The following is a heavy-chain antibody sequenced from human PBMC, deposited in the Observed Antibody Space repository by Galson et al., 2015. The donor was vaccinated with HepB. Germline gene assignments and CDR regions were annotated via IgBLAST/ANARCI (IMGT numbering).Heavy chain of an antibody. D-gene: IGHD2-15*01. CDR3: ARGDIVVVVAATPNYYYYGMDV. J-gene: IGHJ6*02. CDR2: TYYRSKWYN. CDR1: GDSVSSNSAA. Sequence: CAISGDSVSSNSAAWNRIRQSPSRGLEWLGRTYYRSKWYNDYAVSVKSRITINPDTSKNQFSLQLNSVTPEDTAVYYCARGDIVVVVAATPNYYYYGMDVWGQGTTVTVSS. V-gene: IGHV6-1*01.